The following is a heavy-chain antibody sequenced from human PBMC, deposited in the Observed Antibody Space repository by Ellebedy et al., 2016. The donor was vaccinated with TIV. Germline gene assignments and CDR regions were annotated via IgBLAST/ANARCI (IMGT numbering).Heavy chain of an antibody. V-gene: IGHV1-18*01. CDR1: GYTSTRYG. CDR2: IAVYNGHT. Sequence: ASVKVSXXVSGYTSTRYGMSWVRQAPGQGLEWMGWIAVYNGHTKYAQKFQDRDVMTTETATSTVYMELRSLRSDDTAVYYCARSRLGGGHWYFDFWGRGTLVTVSS. J-gene: IGHJ2*01. D-gene: IGHD3-10*01. CDR3: ARSRLGGGHWYFDF.